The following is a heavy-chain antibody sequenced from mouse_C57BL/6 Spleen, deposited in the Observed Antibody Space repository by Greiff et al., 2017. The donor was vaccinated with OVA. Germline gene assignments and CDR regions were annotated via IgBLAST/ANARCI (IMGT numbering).Heavy chain of an antibody. J-gene: IGHJ4*01. V-gene: IGHV1-52*01. CDR1: GYTFTSYW. CDR3: ARENWDVAMDY. D-gene: IGHD4-1*01. Sequence: QVQLQQPGAELVRPGSSVKLSCKASGYTFTSYWMHWVKQRPIQGLEWIGNIDPSDSETHYNQKFKDKATLTVDKSSSTAYMQLSSLTSEDSAVYYCARENWDVAMDYWGQGTSVTVSS. CDR2: IDPSDSET.